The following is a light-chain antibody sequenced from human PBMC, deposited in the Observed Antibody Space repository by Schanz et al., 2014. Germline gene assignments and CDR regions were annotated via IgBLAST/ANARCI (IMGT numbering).Light chain of an antibody. CDR1: SSDVGGYSF. Sequence: QSALTQPPSASGSPGQSVTISCTGTSSDVGGYSFVSWYQQHPGKAPKLLIYGVNKRPSGVPDRFSGSKSGNTASLTVSGLQAEDEADYYCSSKTSSSAYWVFGGGTQLTVL. V-gene: IGLV2-8*01. J-gene: IGLJ3*02. CDR2: GVN. CDR3: SSKTSSSAYWV.